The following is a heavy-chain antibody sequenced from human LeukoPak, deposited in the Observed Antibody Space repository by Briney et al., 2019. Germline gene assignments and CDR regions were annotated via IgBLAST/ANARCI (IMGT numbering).Heavy chain of an antibody. J-gene: IGHJ4*02. D-gene: IGHD6-13*01. V-gene: IGHV1-24*01. CDR1: VYTLTELS. CDR3: ARDLGMGSSWYWDFDY. CDR2: FDPEDCET. Sequence: ASVKVSCKVSVYTLTELSMRWVRHAPRKGPGWMGGFDPEDCETIYAQKFQGRVTMTEDTYTDTAYMDLSSLRSEDSAVYYCARDLGMGSSWYWDFDYWGQGTLVTVSS.